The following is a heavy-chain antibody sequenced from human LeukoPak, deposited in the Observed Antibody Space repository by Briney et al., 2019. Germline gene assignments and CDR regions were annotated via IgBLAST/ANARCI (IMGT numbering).Heavy chain of an antibody. CDR2: IYTSGST. CDR3: ARGLTVVTPPDY. D-gene: IGHD4-23*01. Sequence: SETLSLTCTVSGGSISSYYWSWIRQPPGKGLEWIGRIYTSGSTNYNPSLKSRVTISVDTSKNQFSLKLSSVTAADTAVYYCARGLTVVTPPDYWGQGTLVTVSS. J-gene: IGHJ4*02. CDR1: GGSISSYY. V-gene: IGHV4-4*08.